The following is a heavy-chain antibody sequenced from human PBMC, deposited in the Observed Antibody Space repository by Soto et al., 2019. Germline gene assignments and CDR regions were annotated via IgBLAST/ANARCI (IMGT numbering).Heavy chain of an antibody. D-gene: IGHD3-3*01. V-gene: IGHV3-15*01. J-gene: IGHJ6*02. CDR3: TTDATIFGVVISWYYYYGMDV. CDR1: GFTFSNAW. CDR2: IKSKTGGGTT. Sequence: GSLRLSCAASGFTFSNAWMSWVRQAPGKGLEWVGRIKSKTGGGTTDYAAPVKGRFTISRDDSKNTLYLQMNSLKTEDTAVYYCTTDATIFGVVISWYYYYGMDVWGQGTTVTVSS.